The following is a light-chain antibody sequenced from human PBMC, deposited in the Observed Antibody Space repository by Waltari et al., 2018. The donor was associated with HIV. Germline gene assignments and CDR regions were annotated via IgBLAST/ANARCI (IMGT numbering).Light chain of an antibody. Sequence: SYELTQPPSVSVSPGQTARITCSGDALPKQYAYWYQQKPGQAPVVGIYKDSGRPSGIPGRLSGPSSGTTVTLTISGVQTEDEADYYCQSVDRSRVVFGGGTKLTVL. J-gene: IGLJ2*01. CDR2: KDS. CDR1: ALPKQY. V-gene: IGLV3-25*03. CDR3: QSVDRSRVV.